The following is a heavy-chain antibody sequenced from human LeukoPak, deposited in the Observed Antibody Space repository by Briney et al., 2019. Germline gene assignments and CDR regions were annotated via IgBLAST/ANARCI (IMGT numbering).Heavy chain of an antibody. J-gene: IGHJ5*02. CDR2: IYCSRST. D-gene: IGHD3-16*01. CDR1: GGSISSYY. CDR3: ARDLGGGYGTWFDP. V-gene: IGHV4-59*01. Sequence: PSETLSLTCTVSGGSISSYYWTWIRQPPGKGLEWIGYIYCSRSTNYNLSLKSRVTISLDTSKNQFSLNLSSVTAADTAVYYCARDLGGGYGTWFDPWGQGTLVIVSS.